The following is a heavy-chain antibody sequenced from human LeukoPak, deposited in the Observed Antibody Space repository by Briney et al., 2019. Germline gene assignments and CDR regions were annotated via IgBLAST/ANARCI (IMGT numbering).Heavy chain of an antibody. V-gene: IGHV3-15*01. CDR2: IKSKADGGTT. J-gene: IGHJ4*02. CDR3: TTSPVELPRTLLPPIDY. CDR1: GFTFSNAW. D-gene: IGHD1-7*01. Sequence: AGSLRLSCSASGFTFSNAWISWVRQAPGKWREWVCRIKSKADGGTTDNAAPVKGRFNISRDDSKNTLYLQMNSLKTEDTAVYYCTTSPVELPRTLLPPIDYWGQGTLVTVSS.